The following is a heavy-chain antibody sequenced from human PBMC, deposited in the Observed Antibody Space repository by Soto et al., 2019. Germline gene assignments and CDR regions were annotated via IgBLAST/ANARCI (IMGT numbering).Heavy chain of an antibody. V-gene: IGHV4-4*07. CDR1: GGSISSYY. CDR2: IYTSGST. Sequence: QVQLQESGPGLVKPSETLSLTCTVSGGSISSYYWSWIRQPAGKGLEWIGRIYTSGSTNYNPSLKSRVTMSVDTSKNQFSPKLSSVTAADTAVYYCARENFDYGDYPSLDYYCGMDVWGQGTTVTVSS. D-gene: IGHD4-17*01. CDR3: ARENFDYGDYPSLDYYCGMDV. J-gene: IGHJ6*02.